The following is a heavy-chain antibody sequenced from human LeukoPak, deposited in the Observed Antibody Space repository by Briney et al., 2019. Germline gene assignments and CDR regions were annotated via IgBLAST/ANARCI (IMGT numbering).Heavy chain of an antibody. J-gene: IGHJ4*02. V-gene: IGHV4-30-2*01. CDR1: GGSISSGGYS. Sequence: SETLSLTCAVSGGSISSGGYSWSWIRQPPGQGLEWIGYIYHSGSTYYNPSLKSRVTISVDRSKNQFSLKLSSVTAADTDVYYCARGAAEGSSKNFDYWGQGTLVTVSS. D-gene: IGHD6-6*01. CDR3: ARGAAEGSSKNFDY. CDR2: IYHSGST.